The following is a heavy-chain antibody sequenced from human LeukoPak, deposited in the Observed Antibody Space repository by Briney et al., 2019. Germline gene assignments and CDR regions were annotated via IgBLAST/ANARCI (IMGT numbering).Heavy chain of an antibody. CDR1: GGSISSYY. CDR3: AREEGAAAGTY. J-gene: IGHJ4*02. Sequence: SETLSLTCTVSGGSISSYYWSWIRQPPGKGLEWIGYIYYSGSTNYNPSLKSRVTMSVDTSKNQFSLKLSSVTAADTAVYYCAREEGAAAGTYWGQGTLVTVSS. D-gene: IGHD6-13*01. V-gene: IGHV4-59*12. CDR2: IYYSGST.